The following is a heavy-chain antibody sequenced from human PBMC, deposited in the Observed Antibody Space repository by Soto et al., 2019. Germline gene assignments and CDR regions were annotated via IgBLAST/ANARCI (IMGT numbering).Heavy chain of an antibody. CDR2: VSHSGNT. CDR1: GGSLINYY. Sequence: SETLSLTCTVSGGSLINYYWSWVRQAPGEGLEWIGYVSHSGNTHYNPSLKSRVTVSGDTSRNQFSLKLTSVTTADTAVYYCARVWGPDNWGLQAFDILGQGTMVTVSS. V-gene: IGHV4-59*01. CDR3: ARVWGPDNWGLQAFDI. J-gene: IGHJ3*02. D-gene: IGHD7-27*01.